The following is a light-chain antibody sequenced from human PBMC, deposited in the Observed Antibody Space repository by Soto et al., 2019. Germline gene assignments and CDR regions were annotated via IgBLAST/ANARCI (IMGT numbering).Light chain of an antibody. CDR1: QSVSTY. CDR2: DAS. J-gene: IGKJ5*01. CDR3: QQRSYPIT. Sequence: EIVLTQSPVTLSLSPGHRATLSCRASQSVSTYLAWYQQRPGQAPRLLIYDASKRATGIPVRFSGSGSESDFTLTISSLEPEDFAVYYCQQRSYPITFGQGTRLEIK. V-gene: IGKV3-11*01.